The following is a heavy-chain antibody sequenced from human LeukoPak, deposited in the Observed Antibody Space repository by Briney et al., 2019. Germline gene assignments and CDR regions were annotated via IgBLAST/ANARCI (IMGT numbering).Heavy chain of an antibody. CDR1: GFTFRSYA. CDR2: ISVSGVTT. D-gene: IGHD3-9*01. V-gene: IGHV3-23*01. CDR3: AKEGVLRYIDWLSHFDY. J-gene: IGHJ4*02. Sequence: GGSLRLSCAASGFTFRSYAMSWVRQAPGKGLEWGSSISVSGVTTYYAHSVKGRFTIYRDNSKNTLYLKMNSLRAEDTAVYYCAKEGVLRYIDWLSHFDYWGQGTLVTVSS.